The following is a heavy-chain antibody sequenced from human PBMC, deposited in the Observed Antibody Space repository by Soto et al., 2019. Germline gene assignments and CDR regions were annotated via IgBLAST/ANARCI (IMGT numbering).Heavy chain of an antibody. CDR2: ISYDGSNK. CDR3: AKEASVTHSYYYYGMDV. Sequence: PGGSLRLSCAASGFTFSSYGMHWVRQAPGKGLEWVAVISYDGSNKYYADSVKGRFTISRDNSKNTLYLQMNSLRAEDTAVYYCAKEASVTHSYYYYGMDVWGQGTTVTVSS. V-gene: IGHV3-30*18. CDR1: GFTFSSYG. D-gene: IGHD4-4*01. J-gene: IGHJ6*02.